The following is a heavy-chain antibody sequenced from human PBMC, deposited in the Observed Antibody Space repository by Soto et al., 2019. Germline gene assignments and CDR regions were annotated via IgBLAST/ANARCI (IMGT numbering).Heavy chain of an antibody. CDR3: AGTQDIVVVPAAMAFDY. Sequence: QVQLQESGPGLVKPSETLSLTCTVSGGSISSYYWSWIRQPPGKGLEWIGYIYYSGSTNYNPSLKSRVTISVDTSKNQFSLKLSSVTAADTAVYYCAGTQDIVVVPAAMAFDYWGQGTLDTVSS. D-gene: IGHD2-2*01. J-gene: IGHJ4*02. CDR2: IYYSGST. V-gene: IGHV4-59*01. CDR1: GGSISSYY.